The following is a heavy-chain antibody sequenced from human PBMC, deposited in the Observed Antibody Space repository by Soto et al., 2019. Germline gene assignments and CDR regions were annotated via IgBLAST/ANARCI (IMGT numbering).Heavy chain of an antibody. CDR1: GGSFKSGSYS. D-gene: IGHD2-2*01. Sequence: SETLSLTCTVSGGSFKSGSYSWSWIRQPPGKGLEWIGYVYHTGRTSYNPSPKSRVSISMDTSKNQFSLNLDSVTAADTAVYFCARDYAYFDSWGQGTLVTVSS. V-gene: IGHV4-61*01. CDR2: VYHTGRT. J-gene: IGHJ4*02. CDR3: ARDYAYFDS.